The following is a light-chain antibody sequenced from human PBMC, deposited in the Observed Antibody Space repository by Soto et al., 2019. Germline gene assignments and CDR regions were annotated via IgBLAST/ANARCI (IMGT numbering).Light chain of an antibody. CDR1: QSISSY. CDR2: AAS. CDR3: QQSFNTPWT. Sequence: DIQTTQSPSSLSASVGDRVTIPCRASQSISSYLNWYQQKPGKAPKLLIYAASSLQSGVPSRFSGSGSGTDFTLTISSLQPEDFATYYCQQSFNTPWTFGQGTKVEIK. J-gene: IGKJ1*01. V-gene: IGKV1-39*01.